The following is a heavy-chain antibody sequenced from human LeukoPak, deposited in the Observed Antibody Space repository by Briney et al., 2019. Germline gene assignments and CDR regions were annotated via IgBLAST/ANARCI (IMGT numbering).Heavy chain of an antibody. V-gene: IGHV1-2*02. CDR1: GYTFTGYY. CDR2: INPNSGGT. Sequence: ASVKVSCKASGYTFTGYYMHWVRQAPGQGLEWMGWINPNSGGTNYAQKFQGRVTMTSDTSISTAYMELSRLRSDDTAVYYCARAHYDSSGYSLYDYWGQGTLVTVSS. CDR3: ARAHYDSSGYSLYDY. D-gene: IGHD3-22*01. J-gene: IGHJ4*02.